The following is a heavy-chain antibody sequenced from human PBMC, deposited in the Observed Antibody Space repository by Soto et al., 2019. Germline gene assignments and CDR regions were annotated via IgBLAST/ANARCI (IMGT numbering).Heavy chain of an antibody. J-gene: IGHJ4*02. D-gene: IGHD3-9*01. CDR1: GFAVNTKY. CDR3: AKYDTSSSSFDY. Sequence: SLRLSCAASGFAVNTKYMSWVRQAPGKGLEWFSVMYSGGSTYYADSVKGRFTVSRDNSKNILYLQMNSLRAEDTAVYYCAKYDTSSSSFDYWGQGTLVTVSS. V-gene: IGHV3-66*01. CDR2: MYSGGST.